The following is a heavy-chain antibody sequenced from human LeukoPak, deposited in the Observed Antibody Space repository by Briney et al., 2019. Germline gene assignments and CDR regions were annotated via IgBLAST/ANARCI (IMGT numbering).Heavy chain of an antibody. V-gene: IGHV4-4*02. CDR1: GGSISSNNW. Sequence: SETLSLTCAVSGGSISSNNWWGWVRQPPGKGLEWIGEIYHSGSTNYNPSLKSRVTISVDKSKNQFSLKLSSVTAADTAVYYCARVLITLTSTTFDYWGQGTLVTVSS. D-gene: IGHD3-16*01. CDR2: IYHSGST. J-gene: IGHJ4*02. CDR3: ARVLITLTSTTFDY.